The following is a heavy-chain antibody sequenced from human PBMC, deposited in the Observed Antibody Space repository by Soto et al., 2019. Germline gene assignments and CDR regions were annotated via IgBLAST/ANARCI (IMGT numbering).Heavy chain of an antibody. D-gene: IGHD3-10*01. Sequence: DSVRGRFTISRDFSKNTVFLHMDSLRAEDTAVYYCAKDRDYPRDYFHDWGQGTLVTVSS. V-gene: IGHV3-33*03. CDR3: AKDRDYPRDYFHD. J-gene: IGHJ4*02.